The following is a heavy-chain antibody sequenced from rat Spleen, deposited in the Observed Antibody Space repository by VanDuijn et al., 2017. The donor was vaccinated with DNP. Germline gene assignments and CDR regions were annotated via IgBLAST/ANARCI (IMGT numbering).Heavy chain of an antibody. J-gene: IGHJ3*01. CDR2: ITSSGGSI. CDR3: AARYSSSWFAY. V-gene: IGHV5S10*01. Sequence: EVQLVESGGGLVQPGRSLKISCAASGFTFSDYNMAWVRQAPKKGLEWVASITSSGGSIYYPDSVKGRFTISRDDAKNTLYLQMNSLRSEDTATYYGAARYSSSWFAYWGQGTLVTVSS. CDR1: GFTFSDYN. D-gene: IGHD1-2*01.